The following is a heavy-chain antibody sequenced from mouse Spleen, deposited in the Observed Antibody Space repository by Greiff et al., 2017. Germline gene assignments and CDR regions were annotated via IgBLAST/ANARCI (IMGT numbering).Heavy chain of an antibody. Sequence: EVKVVESGPVLVKPGASVKMSCKASGYTFTDYYMNWVKQSHGKSLEWIGVINPYNGGTSYNQKFKGKATLTVDKSSSTAYMELNSLTSEDSAVYYCARRGSWDDAMDYWGQGTSVTVSS. V-gene: IGHV1-19*01. CDR3: ARRGSWDDAMDY. J-gene: IGHJ4*01. CDR1: GYTFTDYY. CDR2: INPYNGGT. D-gene: IGHD4-1*01.